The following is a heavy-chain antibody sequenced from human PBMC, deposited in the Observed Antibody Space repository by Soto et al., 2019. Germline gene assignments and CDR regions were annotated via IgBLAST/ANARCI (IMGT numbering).Heavy chain of an antibody. D-gene: IGHD4-17*01. V-gene: IGHV4-30-4*01. Sequence: ASETLSLTCTVSGASISGSDNYWSWIRQPPGKGLEWIGYISYTGTTYHKPSLKSRVTISVDTSKNQFSLKLSSMTAADTAVYYCARILFYGDDSADFWGQGTLVTVSS. CDR1: GASISGSDNY. J-gene: IGHJ1*01. CDR2: ISYTGTT. CDR3: ARILFYGDDSADF.